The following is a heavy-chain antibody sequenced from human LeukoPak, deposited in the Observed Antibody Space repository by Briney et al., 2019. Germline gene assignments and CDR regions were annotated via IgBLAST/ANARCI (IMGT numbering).Heavy chain of an antibody. Sequence: SVKVSCKASGGFFSSYAISWVRQAPGQGLEWMGGIIPIFGTANYAQKFQGRVTITADKSTSTAYMELSSLRSEDTAVYYCARDAGSYYGSGSYFDYWGQGTLVTVSS. D-gene: IGHD3-10*01. J-gene: IGHJ4*02. CDR2: IIPIFGTA. CDR1: GGFFSSYA. CDR3: ARDAGSYYGSGSYFDY. V-gene: IGHV1-69*06.